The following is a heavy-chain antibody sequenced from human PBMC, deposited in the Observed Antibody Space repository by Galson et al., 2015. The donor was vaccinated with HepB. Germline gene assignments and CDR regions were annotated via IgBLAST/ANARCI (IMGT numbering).Heavy chain of an antibody. V-gene: IGHV1-18*01. Sequence: SVKVSCKASGYRFTTYGINWVRQAPGQGLEWMGWISTYTGNTKYAQKLQGRVTMTTDTSTNTAYMELRSLKSDDTAIYYCARDYAVKTRNLFDPWGQGTLVTVSS. D-gene: IGHD3-16*01. J-gene: IGHJ5*02. CDR1: GYRFTTYG. CDR2: ISTYTGNT. CDR3: ARDYAVKTRNLFDP.